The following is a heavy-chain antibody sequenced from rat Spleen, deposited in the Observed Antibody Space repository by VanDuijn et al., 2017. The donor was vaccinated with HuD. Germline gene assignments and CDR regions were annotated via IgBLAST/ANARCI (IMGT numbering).Heavy chain of an antibody. V-gene: IGHV2-47*01. CDR2: MWSNGGT. D-gene: IGHD1-11*01. CDR1: GLSLTSNS. CDR3: ARGGGYVMDA. J-gene: IGHJ4*01. Sequence: QVQLKESGPGLVQPSQTLSLTCTVAGLSLTSNSVSWIRQPPGGGLEWMGVMWSNGGTDYNSAIKSRLSISRDTSTSQVFLKMNSLQTEDTAMYFCARGGGYVMDAWGQGASVTVSS.